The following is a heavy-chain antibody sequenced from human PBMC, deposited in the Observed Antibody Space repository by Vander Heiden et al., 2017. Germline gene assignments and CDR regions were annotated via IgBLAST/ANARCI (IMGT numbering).Heavy chain of an antibody. Sequence: EVQLLDSGGGLVQPGGSLRLSCAASGFTFSPYAMSWVRQAPGKGLEWVSAISGSGGSTYYADSVKGRFTISRDNSKNTLYLQMNSLRADDTAVYYCAGQNSGSYNYWGQGTLVTVSS. V-gene: IGHV3-23*01. CDR3: AGQNSGSYNY. J-gene: IGHJ4*02. CDR2: ISGSGGST. CDR1: GFTFSPYA. D-gene: IGHD1-26*01.